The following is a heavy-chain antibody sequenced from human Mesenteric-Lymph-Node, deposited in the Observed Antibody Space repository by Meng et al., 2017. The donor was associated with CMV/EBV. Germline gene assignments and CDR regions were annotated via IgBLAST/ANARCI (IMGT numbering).Heavy chain of an antibody. CDR2: INPSGGST. D-gene: IGHD2/OR15-2a*01. V-gene: IGHV1-46*01. CDR3: ATVSPAGPFYAFDI. Sequence: ASVTVSCKASGYTFTSYYMHWVRHAPGQGLEWMGIINPSGGSTSYAQKFQGRVTMTRDTSTSTVYIELSSLRSEDTAVYYCATVSPAGPFYAFDIWGQGTVVTVSS. CDR1: GYTFTSYY. J-gene: IGHJ3*02.